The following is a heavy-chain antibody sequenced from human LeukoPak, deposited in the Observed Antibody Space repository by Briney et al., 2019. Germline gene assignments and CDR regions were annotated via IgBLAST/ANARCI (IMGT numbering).Heavy chain of an antibody. V-gene: IGHV4-38-2*02. J-gene: IGHJ4*02. Sequence: SETLSLTCTVSGYSISSGYYWGWIRQPPGKGLEWIGSIYHSGSTYYNPSLKSRVTISVDTSKNQFSLKLSSVTAADTAVYYCARVSRLELQKPERGYFNYWGQGTLVTVSS. D-gene: IGHD1-7*01. CDR2: IYHSGST. CDR1: GYSISSGYY. CDR3: ARVSRLELQKPERGYFNY.